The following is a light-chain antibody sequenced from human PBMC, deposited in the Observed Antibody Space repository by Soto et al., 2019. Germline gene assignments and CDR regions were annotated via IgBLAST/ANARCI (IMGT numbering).Light chain of an antibody. CDR3: SSYTTVSSTYV. CDR2: EVS. J-gene: IGLJ1*01. Sequence: QSVLTQPASVSGSPGQSVTISCTGTSGDVGRYNYVSWYQHHPGKAPKLIIYEVSLRPSGVSSRFSGSKSGYTASLTISGLQAEDEAYYYCSSYTTVSSTYVFGNGTKVTVL. CDR1: SGDVGRYNY. V-gene: IGLV2-14*01.